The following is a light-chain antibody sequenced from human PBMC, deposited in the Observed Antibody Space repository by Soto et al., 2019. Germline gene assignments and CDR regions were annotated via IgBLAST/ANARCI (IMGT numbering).Light chain of an antibody. J-gene: IGKJ4*01. CDR3: QQYVTSPSLT. Sequence: EIVLTQSPGTLSLSPGERATLSCRASQSVSSRYLAWYQQKPGQAPRLLIYGASSRATGIPDRFSGSGSGTDFTLTISRLEPEDLAVYYCQQYVTSPSLTFGGGSKVEIK. V-gene: IGKV3-20*01. CDR2: GAS. CDR1: QSVSSRY.